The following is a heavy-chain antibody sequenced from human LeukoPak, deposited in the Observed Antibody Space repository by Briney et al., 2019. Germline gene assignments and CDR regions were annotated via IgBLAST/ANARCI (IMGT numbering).Heavy chain of an antibody. D-gene: IGHD6-19*01. CDR1: GGSISSSSYY. V-gene: IGHV4-39*07. J-gene: IGHJ4*02. CDR2: IYYSGST. Sequence: SETLSLTCTVSGGSISSSSYYWGWIRQPPGKGLEWIGSIYYSGSTYYNPSLKSRVTISVDTSKNQFSLKLSSVTAADTAVYYCAREISGYSSGWFDYWGQGTLVTVSS. CDR3: AREISGYSSGWFDY.